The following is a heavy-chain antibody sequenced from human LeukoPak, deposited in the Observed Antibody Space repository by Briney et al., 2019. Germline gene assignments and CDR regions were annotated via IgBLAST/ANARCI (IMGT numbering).Heavy chain of an antibody. V-gene: IGHV3-74*01. CDR3: AKGGATVIDY. D-gene: IGHD4-17*01. Sequence: PGGSLRLSCAASGFTFSNYWMHWVRQAPGKGLVWVSRINSDGSSTTSADSVKGRFTISRDNAKNTLYLQMNSLRAEDTAVYYFAKGGATVIDYWGQGTLVTVSS. CDR2: INSDGSST. J-gene: IGHJ4*02. CDR1: GFTFSNYW.